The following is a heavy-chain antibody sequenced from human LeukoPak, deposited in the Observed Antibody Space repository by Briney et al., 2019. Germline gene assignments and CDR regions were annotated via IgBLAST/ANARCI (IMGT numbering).Heavy chain of an antibody. Sequence: GGSLRLSCAASEFTFSNYAMRWVRQAPGKGLEWVSSISRSGDSTYYADSVKGRFTISRDNSKNTLYLQMNSLRAEDTALYYCADSNYWYPVDYWGQGTLVTVSS. D-gene: IGHD4-11*01. CDR1: EFTFSNYA. CDR3: ADSNYWYPVDY. V-gene: IGHV3-23*01. CDR2: ISRSGDST. J-gene: IGHJ4*02.